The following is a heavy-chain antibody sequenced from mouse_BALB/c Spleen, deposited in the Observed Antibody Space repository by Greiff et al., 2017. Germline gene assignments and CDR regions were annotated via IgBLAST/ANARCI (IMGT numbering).Heavy chain of an antibody. CDR3: ARHGGTDYDYDWVAY. D-gene: IGHD2-4*01. CDR1: GFTFSSYA. CDR2: ISSGGSYT. Sequence: EVQLVESGGGLVKPGGSLKLSCAASGFTFSSYAMSWVRQTPEKRLEWVATISSGGSYTYYPDSVKGRFTISRDNAKNTLYLQMSSLRSEDTAMYYCARHGGTDYDYDWVAYGGQGTLGTVSA. V-gene: IGHV5-9-3*01. J-gene: IGHJ3*01.